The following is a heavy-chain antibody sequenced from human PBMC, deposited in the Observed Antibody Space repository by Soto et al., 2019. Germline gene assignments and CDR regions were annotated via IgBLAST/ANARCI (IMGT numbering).Heavy chain of an antibody. V-gene: IGHV3-23*01. CDR3: AKIGATLIFDY. J-gene: IGHJ4*02. Sequence: GVSLSHSCAASGFTFISYAMSWVRQAPGKGLEWVSAISGSGGSTYYADSVKGRFTISRDNSKNTLYLQMNSLRAEDTAVDYCAKIGATLIFDYWGQGTLVTVAS. CDR1: GFTFISYA. D-gene: IGHD1-26*01. CDR2: ISGSGGST.